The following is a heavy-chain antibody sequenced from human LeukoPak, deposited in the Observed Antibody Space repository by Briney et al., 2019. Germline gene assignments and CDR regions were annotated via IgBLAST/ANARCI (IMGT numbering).Heavy chain of an antibody. CDR1: GGSMSSSY. Sequence: SETLSLTCTVSGGSMSSSYWSWIRQPPGKGLEWIGYIYISGSTNYNPSLKSRVTISVDASKDQFSLKLNSVTAADTAVYYCARQEQAYHYVPYAFDIWGQGTMVTASS. CDR3: ARQEQAYHYVPYAFDI. CDR2: IYISGST. D-gene: IGHD3-10*02. J-gene: IGHJ3*02. V-gene: IGHV4-4*09.